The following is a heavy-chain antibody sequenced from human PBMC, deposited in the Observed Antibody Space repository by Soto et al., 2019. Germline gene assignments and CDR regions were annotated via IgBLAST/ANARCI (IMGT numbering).Heavy chain of an antibody. CDR2: ISGSSDYT. D-gene: IGHD6-19*01. J-gene: IGHJ4*02. CDR1: GFPFRDYY. CDR3: ARDLGSWSSNYLRS. V-gene: IGHV3-11*06. Sequence: SGGSLRLSCAGSGFPFRDYYMSWIRQAPGKGLEWLSYISGSSDYTNSADSVKGRFTISRDNAKNSLFLQMNNLTADDTAMYYCARDLGSWSSNYLRSWGLGTLITVSS.